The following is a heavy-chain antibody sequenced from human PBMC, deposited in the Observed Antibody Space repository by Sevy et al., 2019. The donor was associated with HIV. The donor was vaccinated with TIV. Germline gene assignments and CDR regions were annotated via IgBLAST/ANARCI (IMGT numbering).Heavy chain of an antibody. CDR3: AGVREYCSGGSCYYGVYYYYGMDV. J-gene: IGHJ6*02. Sequence: GGSLRLSCAASGFTFSSYEMNWVRQAPGKGLEWVSYISSSGSTIYYADSVKGRFTISRDNAKNSLYLQMNSLRAEDTAVYYCAGVREYCSGGSCYYGVYYYYGMDVWGQGTTVTVSS. CDR2: ISSSGSTI. V-gene: IGHV3-48*03. CDR1: GFTFSSYE. D-gene: IGHD2-15*01.